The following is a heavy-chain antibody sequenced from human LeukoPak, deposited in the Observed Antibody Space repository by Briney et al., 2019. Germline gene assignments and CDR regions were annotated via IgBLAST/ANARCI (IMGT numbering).Heavy chain of an antibody. CDR3: ARGGGDYGDYVGLGY. J-gene: IGHJ4*02. CDR1: GGSISSSSYY. CDR2: IYYSGST. D-gene: IGHD4-17*01. V-gene: IGHV4-61*01. Sequence: SETLSLTCTVSGGSISSSSYYWSWIRQPPGKGLEWIGYIYYSGSTNYNPSLKSRVTISVDTSKNQFSLKLSSVTAADTAVYYCARGGGDYGDYVGLGYWGQGTLVTVSS.